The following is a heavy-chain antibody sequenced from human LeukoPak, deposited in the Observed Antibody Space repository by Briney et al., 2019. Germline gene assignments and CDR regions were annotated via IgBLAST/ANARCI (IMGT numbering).Heavy chain of an antibody. Sequence: GGSLRLSCAASGFTFSSYAMSWVRQAPGKGLEWVSAISGSGGSTYYADSVKGRFTISRDNSKNTLYLQMNSLRAEDTAVYYRAKDRVPKTYYYYYMDVWGKGTTVTVSS. J-gene: IGHJ6*03. D-gene: IGHD2-2*01. V-gene: IGHV3-23*01. CDR3: AKDRVPKTYYYYYMDV. CDR2: ISGSGGST. CDR1: GFTFSSYA.